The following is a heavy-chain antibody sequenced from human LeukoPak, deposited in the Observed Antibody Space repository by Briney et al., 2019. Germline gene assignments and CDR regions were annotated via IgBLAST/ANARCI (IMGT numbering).Heavy chain of an antibody. CDR2: ISWNSGSI. D-gene: IGHD4-17*01. V-gene: IGHV3-9*03. J-gene: IGHJ3*02. CDR1: GFTFDDYA. CDR3: AKDSSATVTNAGFDAFDI. Sequence: GGSLRLSCAASGFTFDDYAMHWVRQAPGKGLEWVSGISWNSGSIGYADSVKGRFTISRDNAKNSLYLQMNSLRAEDMALYYCAKDSSATVTNAGFDAFDIWGQGTMVTVSS.